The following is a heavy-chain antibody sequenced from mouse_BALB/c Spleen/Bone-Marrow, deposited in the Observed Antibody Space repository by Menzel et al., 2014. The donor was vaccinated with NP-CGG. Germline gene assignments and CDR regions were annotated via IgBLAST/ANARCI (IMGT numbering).Heavy chain of an antibody. J-gene: IGHJ2*01. CDR3: ARGTTVYYFDY. CDR1: GYAFTNYL. Sequence: QVQLQQSGAELVRPGTSVKLSCKASGYAFTNYLIEWVKQRPGQGLEWIGVIYPGSGSTNYNEKFRDKATLTADKSSSTAYMQLSSLTSDDSAVYFCARGTTVYYFDYWGRGTTLTVSS. CDR2: IYPGSGST. V-gene: IGHV1-54*01. D-gene: IGHD1-1*01.